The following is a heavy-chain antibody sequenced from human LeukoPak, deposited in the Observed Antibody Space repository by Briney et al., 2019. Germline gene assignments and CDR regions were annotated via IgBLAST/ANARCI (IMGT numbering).Heavy chain of an antibody. D-gene: IGHD3-10*01. Sequence: ASVKVSCKASGYTFTDYAMNWVRQAPGQGLEWMGWINPNTGNPTYVQGFTGRFVFSLDTSVSTAYLQISSLKADDTAVYYCARDRSGGGVTGPFDYWGQETLVTVSS. CDR1: GYTFTDYA. V-gene: IGHV7-4-1*02. CDR3: ARDRSGGGVTGPFDY. J-gene: IGHJ4*02. CDR2: INPNTGNP.